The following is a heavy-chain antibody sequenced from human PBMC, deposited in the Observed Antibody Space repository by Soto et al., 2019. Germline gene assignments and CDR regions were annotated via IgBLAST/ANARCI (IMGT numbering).Heavy chain of an antibody. D-gene: IGHD6-13*01. CDR2: IYYSGST. CDR1: GGSISRGGYY. V-gene: IGHV4-31*03. CDR3: ARAPYSSSGGSWFDP. J-gene: IGHJ5*02. Sequence: QVQLQESVPGLVKPSQTLSLTCTVSGGSISRGGYYWSWIRQHPGKGLEWIGYIYYSGSTYYNPSLKSRVTLSVDTSKNQVSLKLSSVTAADTAVYYCARAPYSSSGGSWFDPWGQGTLVTVSS.